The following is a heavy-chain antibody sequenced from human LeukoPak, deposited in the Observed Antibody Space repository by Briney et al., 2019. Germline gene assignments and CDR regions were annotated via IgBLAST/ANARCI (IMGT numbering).Heavy chain of an antibody. J-gene: IGHJ3*01. Sequence: GGPLRLSCSASGFTLSNYNINWVRQAQGKGPEWISYINTASTTIHYADSAKGRFTISRDNAKNSLYLEMNSLRDEDTAVYYCAVMAVITVDAFDLWGPGTMVTVSS. D-gene: IGHD5-24*01. CDR2: INTASTTI. CDR1: GFTLSNYN. CDR3: AVMAVITVDAFDL. V-gene: IGHV3-48*02.